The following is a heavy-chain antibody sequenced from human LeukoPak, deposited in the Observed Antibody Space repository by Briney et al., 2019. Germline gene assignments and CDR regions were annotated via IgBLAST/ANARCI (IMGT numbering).Heavy chain of an antibody. D-gene: IGHD6-13*01. J-gene: IGHJ4*02. CDR3: ARSIAAAGTLPFDY. Sequence: GASVKVSCQASGYTFSNYVINWVRQAPGQGLEWMGWISAYNGNTNYAQKLQGRVTMTTDTSTSTAYMELRSLRSDDTAVYYCARSIAAAGTLPFDYWGQGTLVTVSS. CDR1: GYTFSNYV. V-gene: IGHV1-18*01. CDR2: ISAYNGNT.